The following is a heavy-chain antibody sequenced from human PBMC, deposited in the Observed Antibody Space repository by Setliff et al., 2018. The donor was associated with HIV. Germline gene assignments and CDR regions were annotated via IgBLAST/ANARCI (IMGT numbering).Heavy chain of an antibody. CDR3: VRGPQWLVQKGRVYYFDY. V-gene: IGHV4-38-2*01. CDR1: GYSISSGYY. Sequence: PSETLSLTCAVSGYSISSGYYWGWIRQPPGKGLEWIGSIYYSGSTNYNPSLKSRVTMSVDTFANLFSLKLTSVTAADTAVYFCVRGPQWLVQKGRVYYFDYWGQGTLVTVSS. J-gene: IGHJ4*02. CDR2: IYYSGST. D-gene: IGHD6-19*01.